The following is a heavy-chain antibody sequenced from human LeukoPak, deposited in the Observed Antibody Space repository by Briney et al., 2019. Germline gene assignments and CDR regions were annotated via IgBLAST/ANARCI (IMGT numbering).Heavy chain of an antibody. J-gene: IGHJ6*02. CDR3: AGGDYYLSVGGHRRGMDV. V-gene: IGHV3-21*01. CDR2: ISSTSSHI. D-gene: IGHD3-10*01. CDR1: GFTFSNYN. Sequence: GGSLRLSCAASGFTFSNYNMHWVRQAPGKGLEWVSYISSTSSHIYYADSVKGRFTISRDNANNSLSLQMNSLRAEDTAVYYCAGGDYYLSVGGHRRGMDVWGQGTTVTVSS.